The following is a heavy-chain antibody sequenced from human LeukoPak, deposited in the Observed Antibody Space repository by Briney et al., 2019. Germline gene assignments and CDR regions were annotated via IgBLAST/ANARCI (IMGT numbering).Heavy chain of an antibody. CDR3: ARGDSSSPDY. CDR1: GYTFTTYD. Sequence: ASVRVSFKASGYTFTTYDINWVRQATGQGLEWMGWMNPNSGNTGYAQKFQGRVTMTRNTSMSTAYMELSSLRSEDTAIYYCARGDSSSPDYWGQGTLVTVSS. V-gene: IGHV1-8*01. J-gene: IGHJ4*02. D-gene: IGHD3-22*01. CDR2: MNPNSGNT.